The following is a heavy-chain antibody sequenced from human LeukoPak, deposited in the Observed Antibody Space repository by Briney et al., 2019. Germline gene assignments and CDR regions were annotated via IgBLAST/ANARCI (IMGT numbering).Heavy chain of an antibody. CDR1: GFTFSSYA. J-gene: IGHJ4*02. CDR2: INPSGGST. V-gene: IGHV1-46*01. CDR3: ARGLTYYYDSSGYIGDY. D-gene: IGHD3-22*01. Sequence: PGGSLRLSCAASGFTFSSYAMHWVRQPPGQGLEWMGIINPSGGSTSYAQKFQGRVTMTRDTSTSTVYMELSSLRSEDTAVYYCARGLTYYYDSSGYIGDYWGQGTLVTVSS.